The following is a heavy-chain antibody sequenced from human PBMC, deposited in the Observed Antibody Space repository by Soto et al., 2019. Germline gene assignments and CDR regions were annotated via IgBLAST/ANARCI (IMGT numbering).Heavy chain of an antibody. V-gene: IGHV3-74*01. CDR2: IHNDGSTT. J-gene: IGHJ4*02. Sequence: GXSLELACAASGFTFRSYWVHWVFQAPGKGLRWVSRIHNDGSTTRYADSVKGRFTISRDNAKNTLYLQMSSLRAEDTAVYYCASTRKRGPIAAASGYWGQGTLVT. CDR1: GFTFRSYW. D-gene: IGHD6-13*01. CDR3: ASTRKRGPIAAASGY.